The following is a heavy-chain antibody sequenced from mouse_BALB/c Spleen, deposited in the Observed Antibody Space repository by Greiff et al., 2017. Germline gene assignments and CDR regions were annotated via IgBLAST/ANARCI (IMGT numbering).Heavy chain of an antibody. CDR3: ARRGNYNYAMDY. CDR1: GYAFTSYN. Sequence: EVQLVESGPELVKPGASVKVSCKASGYAFTSYNMYWVKQSHGKSLEWIGYIDPYNGGTSYNQKFKGKATLTVDKSSSTAYMHLNSLTSEDSAVYYCARRGNYNYAMDYWGQGTSVTVSS. D-gene: IGHD2-1*01. CDR2: IDPYNGGT. V-gene: IGHV1S135*01. J-gene: IGHJ4*01.